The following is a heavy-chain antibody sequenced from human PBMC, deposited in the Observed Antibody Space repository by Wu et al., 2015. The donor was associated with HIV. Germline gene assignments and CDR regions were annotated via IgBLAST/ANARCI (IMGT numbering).Heavy chain of an antibody. D-gene: IGHD2-2*01. CDR3: ATCSQGGSWKIRGTSCLGMDV. V-gene: IGHV1-24*01. Sequence: QVQLVQSGAEVKKPGASVKVSCKVSGYTLTELSMHWVRQAPGKGLEWMGGFDPEDGGTIYAQKFQGRVTMTEDTSTDTAYMELSSLRSEDTAVYYCATCSQGGSWKIRGTSCLGMDVWGQGTTVTVSS. CDR2: FDPEDGGT. J-gene: IGHJ6*02. CDR1: GYTLTELS.